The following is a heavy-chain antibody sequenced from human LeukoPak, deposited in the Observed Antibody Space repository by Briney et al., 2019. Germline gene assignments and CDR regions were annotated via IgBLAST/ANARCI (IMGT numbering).Heavy chain of an antibody. D-gene: IGHD1-14*01. J-gene: IGHJ3*02. CDR1: GFTFSTYA. V-gene: IGHV3-23*01. Sequence: GGSLRLSCAASGFTFSTYAMSWVRQAPGKGLEWVSAFTGSGGSTYYADSVKGRVTISKDNSKNTLYLQMNSLRADDTAVYYCARNRVGPGAFDIWGQGTMVTVSS. CDR2: FTGSGGST. CDR3: ARNRVGPGAFDI.